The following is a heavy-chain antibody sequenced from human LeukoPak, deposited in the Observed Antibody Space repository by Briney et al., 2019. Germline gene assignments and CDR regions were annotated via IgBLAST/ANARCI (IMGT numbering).Heavy chain of an antibody. D-gene: IGHD3-16*02. Sequence: ASVKVSCKASGYTFTGYYMHWVRQAPGQGLEWMGWINPNSGGTNYAQKFQGRVTMTRDTSISTAYMELSRLRSDDTAVYYCARGPGYDYVWGSYLPPGYWGQGTLVTVSS. J-gene: IGHJ4*02. CDR3: ARGPGYDYVWGSYLPPGY. V-gene: IGHV1-2*02. CDR1: GYTFTGYY. CDR2: INPNSGGT.